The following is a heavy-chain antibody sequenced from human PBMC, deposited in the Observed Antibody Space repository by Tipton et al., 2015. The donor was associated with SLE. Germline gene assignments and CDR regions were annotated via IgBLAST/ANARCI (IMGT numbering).Heavy chain of an antibody. V-gene: IGHV4-30-2*01. J-gene: IGHJ4*02. D-gene: IGHD6-6*01. CDR1: GGSISSGGYP. CDR2: IYHSGST. Sequence: TLSLTCAVSGGSISSGGYPWSWIRQPPGKGLEWIGYIYHSGSTYYNPSLKSRVTISVDRSKNQFSLKLSSVTAADTAVYYCARGRGSSSSGHYWGQGTLVTVSS. CDR3: ARGRGSSSSGHY.